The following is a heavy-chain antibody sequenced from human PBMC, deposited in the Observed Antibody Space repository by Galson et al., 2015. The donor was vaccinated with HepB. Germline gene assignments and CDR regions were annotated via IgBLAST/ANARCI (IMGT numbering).Heavy chain of an antibody. CDR2: IKQDGSER. J-gene: IGHJ4*02. Sequence: SLRLSCAASGFTFSSYWMTWVRQAPGKGLEWVANIKQDGSERYYVDSVKGRFTISRDNAKNSLFLQMNSLRAEDTAVYYCARDRSGWYYFDYWGQGTLVTVSS. CDR1: GFTFSSYW. V-gene: IGHV3-7*03. D-gene: IGHD6-19*01. CDR3: ARDRSGWYYFDY.